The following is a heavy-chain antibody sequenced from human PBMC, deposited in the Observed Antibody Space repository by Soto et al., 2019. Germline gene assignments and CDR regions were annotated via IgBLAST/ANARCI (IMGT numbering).Heavy chain of an antibody. V-gene: IGHV4-39*01. J-gene: IGHJ5*02. D-gene: IGHD1-1*01. Sequence: QLQVQESGPGLVKPSETLSLTCTVSRGSISRSSYYWGWIRQPPGKGLEWIGTIYYTGSTYHNPSLKSRVTISVDTSNNQFSLKLTSVTAADTAVYYCARTLEGSTGWFDPWGQGTLVTVSS. CDR2: IYYTGST. CDR1: RGSISRSSYY. CDR3: ARTLEGSTGWFDP.